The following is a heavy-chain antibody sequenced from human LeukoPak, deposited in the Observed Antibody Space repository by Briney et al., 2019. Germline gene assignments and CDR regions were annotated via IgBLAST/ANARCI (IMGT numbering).Heavy chain of an antibody. J-gene: IGHJ4*02. CDR2: LYYSGST. CDR1: GGSTSSYY. CDR3: ARDQGYSYGYFDY. D-gene: IGHD5-18*01. Sequence: SETLSLTCTVSGGSTSSYYWNWIRQPPGKGLEWIGYLYYSGSTNYNPSLKSRVTISVDTSKNQFSLKLSSVAAADTAVYYCARDQGYSYGYFDYWGQGTLVTVSS. V-gene: IGHV4-59*01.